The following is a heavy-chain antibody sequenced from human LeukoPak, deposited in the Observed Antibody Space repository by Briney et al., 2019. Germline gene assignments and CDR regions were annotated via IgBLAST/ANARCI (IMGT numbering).Heavy chain of an antibody. CDR3: ARAGCSSTSCYENWYYYYYYGMDV. J-gene: IGHJ6*02. CDR1: GFTFSSYA. CDR2: ISYDGSNK. D-gene: IGHD2-2*01. Sequence: GGSLRLSCAASGFTFSSYAMHWVRQAPGKGLEWVAVISYDGSNKYYADSVKGRFTISRDNSKNTLYLQMNSLRAEDTAVYYCARAGCSSTSCYENWYYYYYYGMDVWGQGTTVTVSS. V-gene: IGHV3-30-3*01.